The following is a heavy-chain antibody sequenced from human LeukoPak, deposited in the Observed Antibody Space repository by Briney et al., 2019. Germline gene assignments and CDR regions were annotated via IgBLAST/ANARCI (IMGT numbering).Heavy chain of an antibody. D-gene: IGHD2-21*02. V-gene: IGHV3-7*01. CDR3: ARDPRSKGGDWGDFDY. CDR1: GFTFSTYW. Sequence: GGSLRLSCAASGFTFSTYWMSWVRQAPGKGLEWVANIKEDGSEKFYMDSVKGRFTISRDNARNSLNLQMNSLRAEDTAVYYCARDPRSKGGDWGDFDYWGQGTLVTVSS. J-gene: IGHJ4*02. CDR2: IKEDGSEK.